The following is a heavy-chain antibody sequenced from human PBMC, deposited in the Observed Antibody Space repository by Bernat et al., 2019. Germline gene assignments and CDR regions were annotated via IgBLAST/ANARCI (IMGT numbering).Heavy chain of an antibody. J-gene: IGHJ3*02. V-gene: IGHV4-39*01. CDR1: GGSISSSSYY. Sequence: QLQLQESGPGLVKPSETLSLTCTVSGGSISSSSYYWGWIRQPPGKGLEWIGSIYYSGSTYYNPSLKSRVTISVDTSKNQFSLKLSSVTAADTAVYYCARHERGTGLGSAFDICGQGTMVTVSS. D-gene: IGHD3-16*01. CDR3: ARHERGTGLGSAFDI. CDR2: IYYSGST.